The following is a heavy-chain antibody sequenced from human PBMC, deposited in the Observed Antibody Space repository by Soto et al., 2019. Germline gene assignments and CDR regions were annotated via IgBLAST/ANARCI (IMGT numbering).Heavy chain of an antibody. J-gene: IGHJ6*02. V-gene: IGHV3-33*01. CDR3: ARDPVNVDTAMATDYSMDV. CDR1: GFTFSNYG. CDR2: IWFDGSNK. D-gene: IGHD5-18*01. Sequence: QVQLVESGGGVVQPGRSLRLSCAASGFTFSNYGMHWVRQAPGKGLEWVAVIWFDGSNKYYADSVKGRFTISRDNSKNTLYLQMNSLRAEDTAVYYYARDPVNVDTAMATDYSMDVWGQGTTVTVSS.